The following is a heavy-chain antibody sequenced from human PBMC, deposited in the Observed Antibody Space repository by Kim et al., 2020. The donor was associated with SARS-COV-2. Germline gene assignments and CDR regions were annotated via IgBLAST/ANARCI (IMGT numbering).Heavy chain of an antibody. J-gene: IGHJ6*03. V-gene: IGHV3-20*01. CDR1: GFTFDDYG. CDR3: RAVRFLEWLGADYYYMDV. CDR2: INWNGGST. Sequence: GGSLRLSCAASGFTFDDYGMSWVRQAPGKGLEWVSGINWNGGSTGYADSVKGRFTISRDNAKNSLYLQMNSLRAEDTALYHCRAVRFLEWLGADYYYMDVWGKGTTVTVSS. D-gene: IGHD3-3*01.